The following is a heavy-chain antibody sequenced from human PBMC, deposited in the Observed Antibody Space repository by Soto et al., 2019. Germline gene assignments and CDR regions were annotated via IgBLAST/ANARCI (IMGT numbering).Heavy chain of an antibody. CDR2: ISGSGGST. CDR3: AKDTYYYDRSGYYTYDY. D-gene: IGHD3-22*01. V-gene: IGHV3-23*01. Sequence: GGSLRLSCAASGLTFSSYAMSWVRQAPGKGLEWVSAISGSGGSTYYADSVKGRFTISRDNSKNTLDLQMNSLRAEDTAVYYCAKDTYYYDRSGYYTYDYWGQGTQVTVSS. CDR1: GLTFSSYA. J-gene: IGHJ4*02.